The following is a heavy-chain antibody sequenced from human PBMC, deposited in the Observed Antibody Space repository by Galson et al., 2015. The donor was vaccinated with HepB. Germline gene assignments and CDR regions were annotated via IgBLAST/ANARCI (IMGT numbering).Heavy chain of an antibody. CDR3: ARDGGPYGFYYYYGMDV. D-gene: IGHD3-10*01. V-gene: IGHV3-48*02. J-gene: IGHJ6*02. Sequence: SLRLSCAASGFTFSSHSMNWVRQAPGKGLEWVSYISSSSSTIYYADSVKGRFTISRDNAKNSLYLQMNSLRDEDTAVYYCARDGGPYGFYYYYGMDVWGQGTTVTVSS. CDR1: GFTFSSHS. CDR2: ISSSSSTI.